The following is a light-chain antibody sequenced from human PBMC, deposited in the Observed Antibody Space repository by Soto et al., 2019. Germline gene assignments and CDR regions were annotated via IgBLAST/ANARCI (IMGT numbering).Light chain of an antibody. CDR1: QSISSG. J-gene: IGKJ1*01. V-gene: IGKV1-5*01. CDR3: QQYNSYPWT. Sequence: DIQMTQSPSTLSASAGDRFAITCRDSQSISSGLAWYQQKLGKAPKILIYDASSLESGVPSRFSGSGSGTECTRTITSLQPDDFATDYCQQYNSYPWTFGQGTKVDIK. CDR2: DAS.